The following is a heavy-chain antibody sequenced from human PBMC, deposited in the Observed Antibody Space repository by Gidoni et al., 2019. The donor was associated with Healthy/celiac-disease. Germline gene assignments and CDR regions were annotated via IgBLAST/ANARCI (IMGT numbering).Heavy chain of an antibody. CDR2: ISYDGSNK. Sequence: QVQLVESGGGVVQPGRSLRLSCAASGFPFSSYAMHWVRQAPGKGLEWVAVISYDGSNKYYADSVKGRFTISRDNSKNTLYLQMNSLRAEDTAVYYCAREDFWSGYFFFDYWGQGTLVTVSS. CDR1: GFPFSSYA. J-gene: IGHJ4*02. CDR3: AREDFWSGYFFFDY. D-gene: IGHD3-3*01. V-gene: IGHV3-30*04.